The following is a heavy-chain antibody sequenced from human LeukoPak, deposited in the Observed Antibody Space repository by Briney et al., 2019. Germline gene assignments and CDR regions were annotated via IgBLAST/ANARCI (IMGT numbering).Heavy chain of an antibody. CDR1: GFTFSSYA. D-gene: IGHD1-26*01. CDR2: ISGSGDNT. J-gene: IGHJ3*02. Sequence: PGGSLRLSCAASGFTFSSYAMSWVRQAPGKGLEWVSGISGSGDNTYYADSVKGRFTISRDNSKNTLYLQMNSLRAEDTAVYYCAKDLAGATTILNAVGAFDIWGQGTLVTVSS. CDR3: AKDLAGATTILNAVGAFDI. V-gene: IGHV3-23*01.